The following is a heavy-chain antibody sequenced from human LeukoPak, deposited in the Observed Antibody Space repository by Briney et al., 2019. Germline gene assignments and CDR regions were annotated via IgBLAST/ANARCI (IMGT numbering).Heavy chain of an antibody. J-gene: IGHJ4*02. V-gene: IGHV5-51*01. CDR3: ARAPVGYCTNGVCYGFDY. CDR2: IYPGDSDT. CDR1: GYTFTNYW. D-gene: IGHD2-8*01. Sequence: GESLKISCKGSGYTFTNYWIAWVRQMPGKGLEWVGLIYPGDSDTRNSPSFQGQVTISADKSITAAYLQWSSLKALDTAMYYCARAPVGYCTNGVCYGFDYWGQGTLVTVSS.